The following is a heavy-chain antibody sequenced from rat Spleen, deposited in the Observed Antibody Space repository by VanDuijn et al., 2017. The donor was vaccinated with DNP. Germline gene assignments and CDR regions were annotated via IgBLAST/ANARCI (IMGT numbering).Heavy chain of an antibody. D-gene: IGHD1-10*01. CDR2: ISSGGST. V-gene: IGHV2S12*01. J-gene: IGHJ2*01. CDR3: TRDWSNNYEY. CDR1: GFSLNTYG. Sequence: QVQLKESGPGLVQPSQTLSLTCTVSGFSLNTYGASWVRQSPGKGLEWVAAISSGGSTYYNSVFKSRLTISRDTSKSQVFLKMNSLQTEDTATYFCTRDWSNNYEYWGQGVMVTVSS.